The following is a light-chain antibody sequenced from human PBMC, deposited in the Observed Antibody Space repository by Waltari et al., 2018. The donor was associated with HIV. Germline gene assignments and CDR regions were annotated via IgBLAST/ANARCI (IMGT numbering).Light chain of an antibody. CDR1: SSHVGAFNL. J-gene: IGLJ3*02. CDR3: GSYAGSSLGV. V-gene: IGLV2-23*02. CDR2: EVS. Sequence: QSALTQPASVSGSPGWSITISCPGTSSHVGAFNLVFWYQQHPGKAPKFLIYEVSKRPSGVSNRVSGSKSGNTASLTISGLQAEVEADYCCGSYAGSSLGVFGGGTKLTVL.